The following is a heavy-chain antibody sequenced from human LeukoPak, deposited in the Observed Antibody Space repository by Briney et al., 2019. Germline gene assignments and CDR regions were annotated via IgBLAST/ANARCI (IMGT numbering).Heavy chain of an antibody. V-gene: IGHV4-39*01. CDR1: GGSISSSSYY. CDR3: ARSNYAYTYYYYYMDV. CDR2: IYYSGST. J-gene: IGHJ6*03. D-gene: IGHD5-24*01. Sequence: SETLSLTCTVSGGSISSSSYYWGWIRQPPGKGLEWIGSIYYSGSTYYNPSLKSRVTISVDTSKNQFSLKLSSVTAADTAVYCCARSNYAYTYYYYYMDVWGKGTTVTVSS.